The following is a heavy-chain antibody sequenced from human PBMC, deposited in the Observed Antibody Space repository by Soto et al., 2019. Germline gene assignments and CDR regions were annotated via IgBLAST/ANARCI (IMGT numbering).Heavy chain of an antibody. CDR3: ARARYDIYAMDV. V-gene: IGHV3-33*01. J-gene: IGHJ6*02. CDR1: GFTFTSFG. Sequence: GGSLRLSCAASGFTFTSFGMHWVRQAPGKGLEWMAVIWYDERNKYYADSVKGRFTISRDTSKSTLYLQLNSLRVEDTAVYYCARARYDIYAMDVWGQGTTVTVSS. CDR2: IWYDERNK. D-gene: IGHD3-3*01.